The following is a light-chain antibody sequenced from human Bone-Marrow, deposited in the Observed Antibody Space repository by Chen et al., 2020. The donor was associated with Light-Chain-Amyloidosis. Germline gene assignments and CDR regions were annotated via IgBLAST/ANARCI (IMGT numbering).Light chain of an antibody. CDR1: NIGSTS. CDR3: QVWDRSSDRPV. Sequence: SYVLTQPSSVSVAPGQTATIACGGTNIGSTSVHWYQQTPGQAPLLVVYDDSDRPSGIPERLSGSNYGNTATLTISRVEAGDEADYYCQVWDRSSDRPVFGGGTKLTVL. V-gene: IGLV3-21*02. J-gene: IGLJ3*02. CDR2: DDS.